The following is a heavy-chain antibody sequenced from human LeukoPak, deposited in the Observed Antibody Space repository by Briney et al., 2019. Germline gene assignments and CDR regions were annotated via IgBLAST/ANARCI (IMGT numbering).Heavy chain of an antibody. Sequence: ASVKVSCTASGYTFTSYGISWVRQAPGQGLEWMGWISAYNGNTNYAQKLQGRVTMTTDTSTSTAYMELRSLRSDDTAVYYCARRITMVRGVTGGVDYWGQGTLVTVSS. J-gene: IGHJ4*02. D-gene: IGHD3-10*01. CDR1: GYTFTSYG. CDR3: ARRITMVRGVTGGVDY. V-gene: IGHV1-18*01. CDR2: ISAYNGNT.